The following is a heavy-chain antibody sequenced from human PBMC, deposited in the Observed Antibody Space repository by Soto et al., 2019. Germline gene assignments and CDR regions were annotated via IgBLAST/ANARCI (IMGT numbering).Heavy chain of an antibody. CDR2: ISSSSSYI. D-gene: IGHD2-8*01. CDR1: GFTFSSYS. V-gene: IGHV3-21*04. Sequence: GSLRLSCAASGFTFSSYSMNWVRQAPGKGLEWVSSISSSSSYIYYADSVKGRFTISRDNAKNTLYLQMNTLRAEDTAVYYCAKVSSAWYAGFFDLWGQGTLVTVSS. CDR3: AKVSSAWYAGFFDL. J-gene: IGHJ4*02.